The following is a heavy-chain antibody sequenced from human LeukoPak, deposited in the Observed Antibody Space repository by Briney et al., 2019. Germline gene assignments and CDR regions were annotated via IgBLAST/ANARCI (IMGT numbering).Heavy chain of an antibody. CDR2: IYTSGST. CDR3: ARDLGSQQWPVRYHYYYYMDV. D-gene: IGHD6-19*01. CDR1: GGSISSYY. Sequence: SETLSLTCTVSGGSISSYYWSWIRQPAGKGLEWIGRIYTSGSTNYNPSLKSRVTMSVDTSKNQFSLKLSSVTAADTAVYYCARDLGSQQWPVRYHYYYYMDVWGKGTTVTVSS. J-gene: IGHJ6*03. V-gene: IGHV4-4*07.